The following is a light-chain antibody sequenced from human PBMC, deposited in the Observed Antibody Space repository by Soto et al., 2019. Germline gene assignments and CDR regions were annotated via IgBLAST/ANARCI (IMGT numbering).Light chain of an antibody. CDR3: CSYAGSSTWV. CDR1: NRDVGGYNL. Sequence: QSVLTQPASVSGSLGQSITISCTGTNRDVGGYNLVSWYQQHPGKAPKLMTYEGSKRPSGVSNRFSGSKSGNTASLTISGLQAEDEADYYCCSYAGSSTWVFGGGTKLTVL. V-gene: IGLV2-23*01. J-gene: IGLJ3*02. CDR2: EGS.